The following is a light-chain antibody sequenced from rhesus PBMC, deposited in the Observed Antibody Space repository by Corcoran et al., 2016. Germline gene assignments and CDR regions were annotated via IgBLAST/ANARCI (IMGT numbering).Light chain of an antibody. CDR2: KAS. CDR1: QSISSW. CDR3: HHHNSDPLT. V-gene: IGKV1-22*01. J-gene: IGKJ3*01. Sequence: DIQMTQSPSSLSASVGDTVTTHCRASQSISSWVDWYQQKPGKPPKLLIYKASTLQSGVPSRVSGNGSGTDFTLPIRSLQPKDFSTYYCHHHNSDPLTFGPVTKLDIK.